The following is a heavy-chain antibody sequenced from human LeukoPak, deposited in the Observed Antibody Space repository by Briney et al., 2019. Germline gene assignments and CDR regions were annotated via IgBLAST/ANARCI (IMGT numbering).Heavy chain of an antibody. Sequence: SETLSLTCTVSGASISSGSCYWNWIRQPAGKGLEWSGRIFASGSTNYNPSLKSRVTISLDTSKNQLSLKLSSVTAADTAVYYCARMWRSGRSWFDPWGQGTLVTVSS. CDR3: ARMWRSGRSWFDP. CDR2: IFASGST. D-gene: IGHD3-10*01. CDR1: GASISSGSCY. J-gene: IGHJ5*02. V-gene: IGHV4-61*02.